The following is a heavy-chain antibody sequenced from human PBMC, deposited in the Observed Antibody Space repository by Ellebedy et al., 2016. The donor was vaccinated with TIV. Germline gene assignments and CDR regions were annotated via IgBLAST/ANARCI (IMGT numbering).Heavy chain of an antibody. CDR1: GFTFSSYW. J-gene: IGHJ4*02. CDR3: ARQFDQPAR. CDR2: LNSDGRTI. V-gene: IGHV3-74*01. Sequence: GESLKISCEASGFTFSSYWMHWVRQTPGKGLEWVSRLNSDGRTINYADSVRGRFNISRDNAKNTVFLEMNSLRVDDTAVYYCARQFDQPARWGQGTLVTVSS. D-gene: IGHD3-9*01.